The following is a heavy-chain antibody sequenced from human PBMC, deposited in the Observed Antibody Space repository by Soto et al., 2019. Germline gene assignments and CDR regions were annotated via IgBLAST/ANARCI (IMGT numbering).Heavy chain of an antibody. CDR2: IYPGDSAI. V-gene: IGHV5-51*01. Sequence: GESLKISCKGSGYSFNNNWIAWVRQMPGKVLEWMGIIYPGDSAIRYSPYFQGQVTFSADKSINTAYLQWSSLKASDTAMYYCARPIVGGSTYYFDYWGQGTLVNVSS. D-gene: IGHD1-26*01. CDR3: ARPIVGGSTYYFDY. J-gene: IGHJ4*02. CDR1: GYSFNNNW.